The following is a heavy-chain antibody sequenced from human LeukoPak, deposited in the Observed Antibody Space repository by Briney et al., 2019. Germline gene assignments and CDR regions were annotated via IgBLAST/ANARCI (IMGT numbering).Heavy chain of an antibody. CDR3: ARHRGQWELLDY. V-gene: IGHV4-39*01. D-gene: IGHD1-26*01. CDR2: FYKSGST. Sequence: SETLSLTCTVSGDSLSSSTYYWAWIRQPPGKGLEWIGSFYKSGSTYYNPSLKSRVTISVDTSKNQFSLKLTSVTAADTAVYYCARHRGQWELLDYWGQGTLVTVSA. J-gene: IGHJ4*02. CDR1: GDSLSSSTYY.